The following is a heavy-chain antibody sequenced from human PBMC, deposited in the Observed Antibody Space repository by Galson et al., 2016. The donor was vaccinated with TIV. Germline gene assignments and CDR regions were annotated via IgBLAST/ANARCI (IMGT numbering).Heavy chain of an antibody. D-gene: IGHD4-17*01. Sequence: SVKVSCKASGYDFTSCAMNWVRQAPGQGLEWLGRINTRNGHPTYAQGFTGRFVFSLDTSVSTAFLQISGLTADDTAVYYCARSGDYNYYYSYMDVWSKGTTVTVSS. V-gene: IGHV7-4-1*02. CDR2: INTRNGHP. CDR3: ARSGDYNYYYSYMDV. J-gene: IGHJ6*03. CDR1: GYDFTSCA.